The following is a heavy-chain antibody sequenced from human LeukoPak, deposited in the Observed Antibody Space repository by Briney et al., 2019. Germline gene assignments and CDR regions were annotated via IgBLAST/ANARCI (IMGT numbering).Heavy chain of an antibody. CDR3: AKDLAFYSSSWEFDY. CDR2: ISGSGGST. Sequence: GGLRLPCGASGFNFNSYVMSRVGQAPGKGLGGVSAISGSGGSTYYADSVKGRFTISRDNSKDTLYLQMNSLRAEDTAVYYCAKDLAFYSSSWEFDYWGQGTLVTVSS. CDR1: GFNFNSYV. D-gene: IGHD6-13*01. V-gene: IGHV3-23*01. J-gene: IGHJ4*02.